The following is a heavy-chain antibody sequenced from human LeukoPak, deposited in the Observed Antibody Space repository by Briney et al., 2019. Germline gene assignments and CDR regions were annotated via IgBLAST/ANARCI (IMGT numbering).Heavy chain of an antibody. Sequence: GGTLRLSCVASGFTFSSHGMNWVRQAPGKGLEWVSGISESGSNTYYADSVKGRFTTSRDNSMNTLYLQINSLRVADTAVYYCAKAAYCGGDCYSVGFDYWGQGTLVTVSS. J-gene: IGHJ4*02. V-gene: IGHV3-23*01. CDR2: ISESGSNT. CDR1: GFTFSSHG. CDR3: AKAAYCGGDCYSVGFDY. D-gene: IGHD2-21*02.